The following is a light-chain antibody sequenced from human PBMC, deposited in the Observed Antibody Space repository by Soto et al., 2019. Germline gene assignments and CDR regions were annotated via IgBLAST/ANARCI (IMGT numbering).Light chain of an antibody. V-gene: IGLV2-11*01. J-gene: IGLJ1*01. CDR1: SNDVGGYGY. Sequence: QSALTQPRSVSGSPGQSVTISCTGTSNDVGGYGYVSWYQHHPGKAPKLIIYDVSKRPSGVPDRFSGSRSGNTASLTISGLQAGDETDYYCCSFAGRYSYVFGRGTKLPV. CDR2: DVS. CDR3: CSFAGRYSYV.